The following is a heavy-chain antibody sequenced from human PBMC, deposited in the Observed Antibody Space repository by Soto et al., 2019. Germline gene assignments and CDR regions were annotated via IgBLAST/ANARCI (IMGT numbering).Heavy chain of an antibody. J-gene: IGHJ3*02. CDR3: AKDIQGGSWNDAFDI. CDR1: GFTFDDYA. D-gene: IGHD6-13*01. V-gene: IGHV3-9*01. Sequence: EVQLVESGGGLVQPGRSLRLSCAASGFTFDDYAMHWVRQAPGKGLEWVSGISWNSGSIGYADSVKGRFTISRDNAKNSLYLQMNSLRAEDTAVYYCAKDIQGGSWNDAFDIWGQGTMVTVSS. CDR2: ISWNSGSI.